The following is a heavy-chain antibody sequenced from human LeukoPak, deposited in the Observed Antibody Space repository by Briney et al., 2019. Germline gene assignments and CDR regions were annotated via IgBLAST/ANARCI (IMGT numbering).Heavy chain of an antibody. J-gene: IGHJ4*02. Sequence: ASVKVSCKASGYTFTGYYMHWVRQAPGQGLEWMGWINPNSGGTNYAQKFQGRVTMTRDTSISTAYMELSRLRSEDTAVYYCARDRIAVAPYYFDYWGQGTLVTVSS. CDR1: GYTFTGYY. CDR3: ARDRIAVAPYYFDY. CDR2: INPNSGGT. D-gene: IGHD6-19*01. V-gene: IGHV1-2*02.